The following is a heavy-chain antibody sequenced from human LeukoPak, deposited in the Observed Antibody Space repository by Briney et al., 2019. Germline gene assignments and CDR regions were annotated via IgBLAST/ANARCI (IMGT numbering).Heavy chain of an antibody. D-gene: IGHD1-26*01. CDR2: ISSSSSYI. CDR1: GFTFSSYS. Sequence: PGGSLRLSCAASGFTFSSYSMNWVRQAPGKGLEWVSSISSSSSYIYYADSVKGRFTISRDNAKNPLYLQMNSLRAEDTAVYYCARATYSGSYYSAFDIWGRGTMVTVSS. CDR3: ARATYSGSYYSAFDI. J-gene: IGHJ3*02. V-gene: IGHV3-21*01.